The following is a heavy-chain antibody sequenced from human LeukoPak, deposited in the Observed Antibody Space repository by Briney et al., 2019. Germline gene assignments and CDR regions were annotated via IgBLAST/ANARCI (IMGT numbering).Heavy chain of an antibody. D-gene: IGHD1-26*01. CDR2: IYYSGST. Sequence: SETLSLTCTVSGGSISSGGYYWSWIRPHPGQGLEWIGYIYYSGSTYYNPSLNSRVTISVDTSKNQFSLKLSSVTAADTAVYYCARDMGVGATRYFDYWGRGTRVTVSS. J-gene: IGHJ4*02. V-gene: IGHV4-31*03. CDR3: ARDMGVGATRYFDY. CDR1: GGSISSGGYY.